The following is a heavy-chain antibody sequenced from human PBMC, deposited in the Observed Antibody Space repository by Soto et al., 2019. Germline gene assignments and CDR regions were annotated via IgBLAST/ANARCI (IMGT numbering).Heavy chain of an antibody. CDR2: IYHSGST. CDR3: ARVIATAVHWFDP. Sequence: QVQLQESGPGLVKPSGTLSLTCAVSGGSISSTNWWSWVRQPPGKGLEWIGDIYHSGSTNYNPSLKSRVPISVDKSKNQFSLKLSSVTAADTAVYYCARVIATAVHWFDPWGQGTLVTVSS. V-gene: IGHV4-4*02. J-gene: IGHJ5*02. D-gene: IGHD6-13*01. CDR1: GGSISSTNW.